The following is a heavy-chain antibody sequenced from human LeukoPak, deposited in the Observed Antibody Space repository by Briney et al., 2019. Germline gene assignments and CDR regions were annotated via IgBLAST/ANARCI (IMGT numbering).Heavy chain of an antibody. Sequence: TSSQTLSLTCTVSGGSISPYYWTWIRQPPGKGLEWTGYIYYSGSTNYNPSLKSRVTISLDTSKNQFSLKLSSVTAADMAVYYCARRLKIFGVGAGDAFDIWGQGTMVTVSS. CDR3: ARRLKIFGVGAGDAFDI. CDR1: GGSISPYY. CDR2: IYYSGST. D-gene: IGHD3-3*01. J-gene: IGHJ3*02. V-gene: IGHV4-59*01.